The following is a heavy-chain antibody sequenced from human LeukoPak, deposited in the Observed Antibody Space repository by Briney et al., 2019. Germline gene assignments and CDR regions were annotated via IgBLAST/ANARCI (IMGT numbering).Heavy chain of an antibody. D-gene: IGHD2-21*01. V-gene: IGHV4-59*01. CDR2: IYYSGST. CDR1: GVSISSYY. Sequence: SETLSLTCTVSGVSISSYYWSWLRQPPGKGLEWFGYIYYSGSTNYNPSLKSRVTISVDTSKNQFSLKLSSVTAADTAVYYCASVPPIQGLDYWGQGTLVTVSS. CDR3: ASVPPIQGLDY. J-gene: IGHJ4*02.